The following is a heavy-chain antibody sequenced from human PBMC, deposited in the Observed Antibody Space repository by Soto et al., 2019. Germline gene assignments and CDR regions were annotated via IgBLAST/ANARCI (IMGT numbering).Heavy chain of an antibody. CDR1: GGTFSSYA. J-gene: IGHJ6*02. D-gene: IGHD2-2*01. V-gene: IGHV1-69*01. Sequence: QVQLVQSGAEVKKPGSSVKVSCTASGGTFSSYAISWVRQAPGQGLEWRGGIIPISGTANYAQKFQGRVTITADESTSTAYMELSSLRSEDTAVYYCARSQGSSTSLEIYYYYYYGMDVWGQGTKVTVSS. CDR2: IIPISGTA. CDR3: ARSQGSSTSLEIYYYYYYGMDV.